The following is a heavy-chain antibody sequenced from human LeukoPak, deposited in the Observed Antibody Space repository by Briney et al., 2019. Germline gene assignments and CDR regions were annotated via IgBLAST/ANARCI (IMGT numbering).Heavy chain of an antibody. CDR3: ARDLGDVTMVRGVQDY. CDR1: GYTFTSYG. J-gene: IGHJ4*02. V-gene: IGHV1-18*01. Sequence: GASVKVSCKASGYTFTSYGISWVRQAPGQGLEWMGRISAYNGNTNYAQKLQGRVTMTTDTSTSTAYMELRSLRSDDTAVYYCARDLGDVTMVRGVQDYWGQGTLVTVSS. CDR2: ISAYNGNT. D-gene: IGHD3-10*01.